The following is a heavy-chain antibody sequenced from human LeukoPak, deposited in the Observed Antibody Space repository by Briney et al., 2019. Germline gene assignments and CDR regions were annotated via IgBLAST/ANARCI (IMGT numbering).Heavy chain of an antibody. CDR2: ISYDGSNK. J-gene: IGHJ4*02. D-gene: IGHD2-8*01. CDR3: ARDLQGYCTNGVCPSLHFDY. CDR1: GFTFSSYA. Sequence: PGGSLRLSCAASGFTFSSYAMHWVRQAPGKGLEWVAVISYDGSNKYYADSVKGRFTISRDNSKNTLYLQMNSLRAEDTAVYYCARDLQGYCTNGVCPSLHFDYWGQGTLVTVSS. V-gene: IGHV3-30-3*01.